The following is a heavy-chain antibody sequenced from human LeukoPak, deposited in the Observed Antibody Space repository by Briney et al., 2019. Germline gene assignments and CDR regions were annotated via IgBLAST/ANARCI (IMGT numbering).Heavy chain of an antibody. D-gene: IGHD6-13*01. CDR2: INHSGST. Sequence: SETLPLTCAVYGGSFSGYYWSWIRQPPGKGLEWIGEINHSGSTNYNPSLKSRVTISVDTSKNQFSLKLSSVTAADTAVYYCARRPGFSSSWYGDPTHKINWFDPWGQGTLVTVSS. V-gene: IGHV4-34*01. CDR1: GGSFSGYY. CDR3: ARRPGFSSSWYGDPTHKINWFDP. J-gene: IGHJ5*02.